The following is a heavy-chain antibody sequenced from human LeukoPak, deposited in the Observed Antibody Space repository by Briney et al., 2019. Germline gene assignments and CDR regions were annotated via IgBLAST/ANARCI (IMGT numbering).Heavy chain of an antibody. CDR3: ARTAGQKYYDFWSGYSPFDY. CDR2: ISGSGGST. Sequence: GGSLRLSCAASGFTFSSYAMSWVRQAPGKGLEWVSAISGSGGSTYYADSVKGRFTISRDNSKNTLYLQMNSLRAEDTAVYYCARTAGQKYYDFWSGYSPFDYWGQGTLVTVSS. V-gene: IGHV3-23*01. J-gene: IGHJ4*02. CDR1: GFTFSSYA. D-gene: IGHD3-3*01.